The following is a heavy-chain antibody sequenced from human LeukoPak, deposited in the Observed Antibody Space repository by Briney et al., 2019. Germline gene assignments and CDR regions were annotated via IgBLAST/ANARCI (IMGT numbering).Heavy chain of an antibody. D-gene: IGHD3-3*01. V-gene: IGHV1-8*01. CDR3: ASRSQFLEWCGDDAFDI. Sequence: GASVKVSCKASGYTFTCYDINWVRQATGQGLEWMGWMNPNSGNTGYAQKFQGRVTMTRNTSISTTYMELSSLRSEDTAVYYCASRSQFLEWCGDDAFDIWGQGTMVTVSS. CDR1: GYTFTCYD. CDR2: MNPNSGNT. J-gene: IGHJ3*02.